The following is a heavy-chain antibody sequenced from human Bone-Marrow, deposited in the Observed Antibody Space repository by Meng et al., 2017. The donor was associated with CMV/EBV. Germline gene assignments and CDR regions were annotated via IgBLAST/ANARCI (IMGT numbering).Heavy chain of an antibody. Sequence: ASVKVSCKASGYTFTSYDINWVRQATGQGLEWMGWMNPNSGNTGYAQKFQGRVTMTRNTSISTAYMELSSLRSEDTAVYYCVTYNWNDGEGGFDYWGQGTLVTVSS. CDR3: VTYNWNDGEGGFDY. V-gene: IGHV1-8*01. D-gene: IGHD1-1*01. CDR1: GYTFTSYD. J-gene: IGHJ4*02. CDR2: MNPNSGNT.